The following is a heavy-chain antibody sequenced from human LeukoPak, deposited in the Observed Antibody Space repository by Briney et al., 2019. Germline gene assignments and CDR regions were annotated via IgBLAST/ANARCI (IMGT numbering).Heavy chain of an antibody. CDR3: ARAPFINYYYYMDV. CDR2: INPNSGGT. CDR1: GYTFTGYY. Sequence: GASVKVSCKASGYTFTGYYMHWVRQAPGQGLEWMGWINPNSGGTNYAQKFQGRVTITRNTSISTAYMELSSLRSEDTAVYYCARAPFINYYYYMDVWGKGTTVTVSS. D-gene: IGHD3-10*01. V-gene: IGHV1-2*02. J-gene: IGHJ6*03.